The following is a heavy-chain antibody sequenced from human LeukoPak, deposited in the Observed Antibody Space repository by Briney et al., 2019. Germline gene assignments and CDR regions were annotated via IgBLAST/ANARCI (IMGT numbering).Heavy chain of an antibody. J-gene: IGHJ4*02. D-gene: IGHD6-13*01. CDR2: INHSGST. V-gene: IGHV4-34*01. CDR3: ARDIAAAGTAY. Sequence: SETLSLTCAVYGGSFSGYYWSWIRQPPGKGLEWIGEINHSGSTNYNPFLKSRVTISVDTSKNQFSLKLSSVTAADTAVYYCARDIAAAGTAYWGQGTLVTVSS. CDR1: GGSFSGYY.